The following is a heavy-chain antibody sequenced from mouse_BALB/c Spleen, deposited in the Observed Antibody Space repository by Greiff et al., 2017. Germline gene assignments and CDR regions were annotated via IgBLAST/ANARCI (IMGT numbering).Heavy chain of an antibody. D-gene: IGHD3-1*01. J-gene: IGHJ1*01. CDR3: ARDRVRWYFAV. CDR2: IWAGGST. Sequence: VQLEESGPGLVAPSPSLSITCTVSGFSLTSYGVHWVRQPPGKGLEWLGVIWAGGSTNYNSALLSRLSISKDNSKSQVFLKMNRLQTDDTAMYYCARDRVRWYFAVWGAGTTVTVSS. V-gene: IGHV2-9*02. CDR1: GFSLTSYG.